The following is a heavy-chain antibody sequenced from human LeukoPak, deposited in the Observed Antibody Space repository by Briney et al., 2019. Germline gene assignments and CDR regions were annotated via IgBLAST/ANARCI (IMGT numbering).Heavy chain of an antibody. CDR3: ARFGITGTTLVDY. CDR1: GFTFSSYS. CDR2: ISSSSSTI. J-gene: IGHJ4*02. V-gene: IGHV3-48*01. D-gene: IGHD1-20*01. Sequence: SGGSLRLSCAASGFTFSSYSMNWVRQAPGKGLEWASYISSSSSTIYYADSVKGRSTISRDNAKNSLYLQMNSLRAEDTAVYYCARFGITGTTLVDYWGQGTLVTVSS.